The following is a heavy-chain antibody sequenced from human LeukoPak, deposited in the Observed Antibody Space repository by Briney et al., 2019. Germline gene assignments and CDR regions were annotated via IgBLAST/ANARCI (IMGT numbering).Heavy chain of an antibody. Sequence: GGSLRLSCAASGFTFSDYYMSWIRQAPGKGLEWVSAISGSGGSTYYADSVKGRFTISRDNSKNTLYLQMNSLRAEDTAVYYCAKDLFGGVIGYFDYWGQGTLVTVSS. CDR2: ISGSGGST. V-gene: IGHV3-23*01. D-gene: IGHD3-16*02. J-gene: IGHJ4*02. CDR3: AKDLFGGVIGYFDY. CDR1: GFTFSDYY.